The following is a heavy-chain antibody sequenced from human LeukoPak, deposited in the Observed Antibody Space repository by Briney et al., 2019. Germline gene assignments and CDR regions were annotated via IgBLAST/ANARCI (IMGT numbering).Heavy chain of an antibody. CDR1: GGSISSGGYY. Sequence: SQTLSLTCTVSGGSISSGGYYWSWIRQHPGKGLEWIGYIYYIGSTYYNPSLKSRVTISVDTSKNQFSLKLSSVTAADTAEYYCAREGLYSSSSSRYYYYGMDVWGQGTTVTVSS. CDR2: IYYIGST. J-gene: IGHJ6*02. D-gene: IGHD6-6*01. V-gene: IGHV4-31*03. CDR3: AREGLYSSSSSRYYYYGMDV.